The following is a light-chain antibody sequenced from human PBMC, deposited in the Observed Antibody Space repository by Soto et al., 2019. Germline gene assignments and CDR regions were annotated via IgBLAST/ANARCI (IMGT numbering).Light chain of an antibody. CDR2: AAS. Sequence: EIVLTQSPATLSLSPGERATLSCRASQSVSSYLAWYQQKPGQAPRLLIYAASNRANGITARFSGSGSGTDVTLTISGLEPEDFAVYYCQQRSNWPPFTFGRGTKVDIK. J-gene: IGKJ3*01. CDR1: QSVSSY. V-gene: IGKV3-11*01. CDR3: QQRSNWPPFT.